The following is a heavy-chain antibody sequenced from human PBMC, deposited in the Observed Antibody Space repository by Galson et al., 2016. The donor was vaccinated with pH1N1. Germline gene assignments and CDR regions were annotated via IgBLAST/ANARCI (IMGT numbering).Heavy chain of an antibody. Sequence: SVKVSCKASGGTFTSYHIGWVRQAPGLGLEWVGGIMPIFGPGTYAQKFQGRVTIPADASTSTSYMALSSLTSADTAIYHSAINLGSSGYNYFFDYRGQGHLIAVTS. D-gene: IGHD5-24*01. CDR1: GGTFTSYH. V-gene: IGHV1-69*13. J-gene: IGHJ4*02. CDR2: IMPIFGPG. CDR3: AINLGSSGYNYFFDY.